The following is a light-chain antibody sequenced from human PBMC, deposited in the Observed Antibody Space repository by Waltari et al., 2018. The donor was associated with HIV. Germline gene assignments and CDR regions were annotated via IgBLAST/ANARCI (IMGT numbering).Light chain of an antibody. CDR2: KDN. V-gene: IGLV1-47*01. J-gene: IGLJ2*01. CDR3: AAWDVSLRGLV. CDR1: SANIGRNS. Sequence: QAALTQPPSASGTPGQRVTISCSGGSANIGRNSVSWFQQVPGTAPTPLIYKDNQRPAGVPDRFSASKSGTSASLAISGLRSEDEADYYCAAWDVSLRGLVFGGGTKLTVL.